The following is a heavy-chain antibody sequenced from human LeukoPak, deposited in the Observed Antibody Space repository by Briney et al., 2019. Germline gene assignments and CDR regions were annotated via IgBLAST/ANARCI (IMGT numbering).Heavy chain of an antibody. Sequence: SETLSLTCTVSGGSISSSSYYWGWIRQPPGKGLEWIGSIYHSGSTYYNPSLKSRVTISVDTSKNQFSLKLSSVTAADTAVYYCARRRSIAVAEFDYWGQGTLVTVSS. D-gene: IGHD6-19*01. CDR1: GGSISSSSYY. J-gene: IGHJ4*02. V-gene: IGHV4-39*07. CDR2: IYHSGST. CDR3: ARRRSIAVAEFDY.